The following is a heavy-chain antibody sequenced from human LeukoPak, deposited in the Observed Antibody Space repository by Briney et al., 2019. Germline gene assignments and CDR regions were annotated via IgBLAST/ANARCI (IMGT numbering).Heavy chain of an antibody. CDR3: ATAVSVAGDS. J-gene: IGHJ5*01. CDR1: GFIFSTNW. Sequence: GGSLRLSCAASGFIFSTNWMSWFRQAPGKGLEWVAHMKPDGSETYYVDSVKGRFTISRDNAKNSLYLQMYSLRADDTAVYYCATAVSVAGDSWGQGTLVTVSS. CDR2: MKPDGSET. D-gene: IGHD6-19*01. V-gene: IGHV3-7*01.